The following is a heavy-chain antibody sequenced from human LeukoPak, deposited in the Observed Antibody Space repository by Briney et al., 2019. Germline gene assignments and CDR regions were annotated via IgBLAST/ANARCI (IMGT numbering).Heavy chain of an antibody. CDR2: IAFDGTNK. Sequence: PGRSLRLSCAASGFTFSSYGKHSGRQAPGKGLEWVAVIAFDGTNKYYADSVKGRFTISRDNSKNTLYLQMNSLRAEDTAVYYCAKGTGGDYVPWVDYLGQRTLVTVSS. CDR3: AKGTGGDYVPWVDY. D-gene: IGHD4-17*01. V-gene: IGHV3-30*18. CDR1: GFTFSSYG. J-gene: IGHJ4*02.